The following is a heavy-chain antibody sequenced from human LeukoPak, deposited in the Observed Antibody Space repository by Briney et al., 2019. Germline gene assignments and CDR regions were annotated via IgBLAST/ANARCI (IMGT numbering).Heavy chain of an antibody. CDR1: GFTFSSFW. V-gene: IGHV3-7*01. CDR2: IKEDGSEK. D-gene: IGHD6-13*01. Sequence: GGSLRLSCAASGFTFSSFWMSWVRQAPGKGLEWVANIKEDGSEKYYVDSLKGRFTISRDNAKNSLYLQMNSLRAEDTAVYFCARSGVEAAAPVWFDPWGQGTLVTVSS. J-gene: IGHJ5*02. CDR3: ARSGVEAAAPVWFDP.